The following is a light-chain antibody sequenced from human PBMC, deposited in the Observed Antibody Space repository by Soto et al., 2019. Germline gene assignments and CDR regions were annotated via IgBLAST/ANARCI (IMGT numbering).Light chain of an antibody. J-gene: IGLJ2*01. CDR1: SSNIGAGYD. V-gene: IGLV1-40*01. CDR3: QSYDSSLRVV. CDR2: GNS. Sequence: QSVLTQPPSVSGAPGQRVTISCTGSSSNIGAGYDVHWYQQLPGTAPKLLIYGNSNRPSGVPDRFSGSKSGTSASLAITKLQAEEEADYYCQSYDSSLRVVFGGGTKLTVL.